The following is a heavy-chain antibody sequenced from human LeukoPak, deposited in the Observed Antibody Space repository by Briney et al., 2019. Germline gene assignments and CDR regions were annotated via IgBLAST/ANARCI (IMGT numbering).Heavy chain of an antibody. D-gene: IGHD6-13*01. Sequence: ASVKVSCKASGGTFSSYAISWVRQAPGQGLEWMGGIIPIFGTANYAQKFQGRVTITADESTSTAYMELSSLRSEDTAVYYCARDLLYSSSPDYWGQGTLVTVSS. J-gene: IGHJ4*02. CDR3: ARDLLYSSSPDY. CDR2: IIPIFGTA. V-gene: IGHV1-69*13. CDR1: GGTFSSYA.